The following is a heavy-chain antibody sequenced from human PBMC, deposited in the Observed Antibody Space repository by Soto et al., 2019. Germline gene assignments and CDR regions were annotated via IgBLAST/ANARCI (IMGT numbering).Heavy chain of an antibody. Sequence: SETLSLTCTVSGDSVTTGGFYWNWIRQPPGKRLEWIGYFYYGGITHFNPSLRARVTISVNTSKNQFSLTVRSASIWDTAVYYCARVHNFYRDHIEGGPRWGRGTLVTVSS. D-gene: IGHD1-1*01. J-gene: IGHJ4*02. V-gene: IGHV4-61*08. CDR3: ARVHNFYRDHIEGGPR. CDR2: FYYGGIT. CDR1: GDSVTTGGFY.